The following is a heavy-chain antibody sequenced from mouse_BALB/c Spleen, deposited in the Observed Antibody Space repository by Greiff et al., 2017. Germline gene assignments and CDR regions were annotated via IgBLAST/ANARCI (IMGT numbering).Heavy chain of an antibody. CDR3: ARVNGYESWFAY. CDR2: IWGDGST. Sequence: QVQLQQSGPGLVQPSQSLSITCTVSGFSLTSYGVNWVRQPPGKGLEWLGMIWGDGSTDYNSALKSRLSISKDNSKSQVFLKMNSLQTDDTARYYCARVNGYESWFAYWGQGTLVTVSA. J-gene: IGHJ3*01. V-gene: IGHV2-6-7*01. D-gene: IGHD2-2*01. CDR1: GFSLTSYG.